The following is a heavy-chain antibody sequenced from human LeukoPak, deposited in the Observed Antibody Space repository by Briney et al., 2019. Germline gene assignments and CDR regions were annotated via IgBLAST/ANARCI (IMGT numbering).Heavy chain of an antibody. CDR2: ISGSGGST. D-gene: IGHD5-18*01. J-gene: IGHJ4*02. Sequence: GGSLRLSCAASGFTFSSYAMSWVRQAPGKGLEWGSAISGSGGSTYYADSVKGRFTISRDNSKNTLYLQMNSLRAEDTAVYYCAKSRGYSYGSPFYFDYWGQGTLVTVSS. CDR3: AKSRGYSYGSPFYFDY. V-gene: IGHV3-23*01. CDR1: GFTFSSYA.